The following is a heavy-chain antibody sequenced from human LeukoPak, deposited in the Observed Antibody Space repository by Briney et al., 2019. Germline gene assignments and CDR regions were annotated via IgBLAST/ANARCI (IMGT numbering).Heavy chain of an antibody. CDR2: IYYSGST. J-gene: IGHJ4*02. Sequence: PSETLSLTCTVSVGSISNYYWCWTRQPPGKGLEWIGYIYYSGSTNYNPSLRSRVTISVDTSKNQFSLKLSSVTADDTAVYYCARLSNNYYGSGSYYDHLRYFDYWGQGTLVTVSS. V-gene: IGHV4-59*01. CDR3: ARLSNNYYGSGSYYDHLRYFDY. CDR1: VGSISNYY. D-gene: IGHD3-10*01.